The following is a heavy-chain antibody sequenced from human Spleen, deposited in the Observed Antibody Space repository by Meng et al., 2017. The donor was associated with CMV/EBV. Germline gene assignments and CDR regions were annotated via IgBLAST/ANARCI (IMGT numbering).Heavy chain of an antibody. D-gene: IGHD2-15*01. CDR2: IKQDGSEK. V-gene: IGHV3-7*01. J-gene: IGHJ4*02. CDR1: GFTFSSNW. CDR3: ARDLATLD. Sequence: GESLKISCAASGFTFSSNWMSWVRQAPGKGLEWVANIKQDGSEKYYVDSVKGRFTISRDNAKNSLYLQMNSLRAEDTAVYYCARDLATLDWGQGTLVTVSS.